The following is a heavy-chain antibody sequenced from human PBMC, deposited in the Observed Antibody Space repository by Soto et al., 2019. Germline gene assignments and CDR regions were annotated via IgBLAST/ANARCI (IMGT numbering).Heavy chain of an antibody. J-gene: IGHJ3*02. CDR2: ISSSGSTI. V-gene: IGHV3-48*03. D-gene: IGHD1-26*01. CDR1: GFTFSSYE. CDR3: ARDQVGAIEVNDAFDI. Sequence: PGGSLRLSCAASGFTFSSYEMNWVRQAPGKGLEWVSYISSSGSTIYYADSVKGRFTISRDNAKNSLYLQMNSLRAEDTAVYYCARDQVGAIEVNDAFDIWGQGTMVTVSS.